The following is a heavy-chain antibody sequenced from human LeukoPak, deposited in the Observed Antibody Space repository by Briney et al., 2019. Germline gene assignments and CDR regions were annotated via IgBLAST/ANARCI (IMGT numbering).Heavy chain of an antibody. J-gene: IGHJ5*02. Sequence: SETLSLTCTVSGGSISSYYWSWIRQPPGKGLEWIGYIYYSGSTNYNPSLKSRVTISVDTSKNQFSLKLSSVTAADTAVYYCARGYTVTEGGQWFDPWGQGTLVTVSS. CDR1: GGSISSYY. CDR2: IYYSGST. CDR3: ARGYTVTEGGQWFDP. V-gene: IGHV4-59*01. D-gene: IGHD4-17*01.